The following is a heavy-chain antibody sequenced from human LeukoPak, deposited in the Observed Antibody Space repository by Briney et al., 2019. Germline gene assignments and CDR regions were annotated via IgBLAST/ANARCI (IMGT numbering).Heavy chain of an antibody. Sequence: GGSLRLSCAASGFTFSNYWMHSVRQAPGKGLEYVSAISSNGGDTYYANSVKGRFTISRDNFKNTLYLQMGSLRAEDMAVYYCAREVVNNWNYLDYWGQGTLVTVSS. CDR3: AREVVNNWNYLDY. CDR2: ISSNGGDT. V-gene: IGHV3-64*01. CDR1: GFTFSNYW. J-gene: IGHJ4*02. D-gene: IGHD1-20*01.